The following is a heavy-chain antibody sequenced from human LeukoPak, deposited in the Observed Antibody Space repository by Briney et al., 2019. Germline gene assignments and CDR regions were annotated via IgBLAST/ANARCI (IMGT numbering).Heavy chain of an antibody. D-gene: IGHD2/OR15-2a*01. V-gene: IGHV3-33*01. CDR2: IWYDGSNK. CDR1: GFTFSNYG. J-gene: IGHJ3*02. Sequence: GGALRLSCAASGFTFSNYGMHWVRQAPGKGREWVAVIWYDGSNKYYADSMKGRFTISRDNSKNTLYLQVNSLRAEDTAMYYCARNILFTFDIWGQGTMVTVSS. CDR3: ARNILFTFDI.